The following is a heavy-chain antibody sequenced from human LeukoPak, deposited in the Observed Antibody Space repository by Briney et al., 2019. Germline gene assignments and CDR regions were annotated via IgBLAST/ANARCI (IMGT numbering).Heavy chain of an antibody. J-gene: IGHJ4*02. V-gene: IGHV3-30*01. CDR3: ARSPPSYSPMCLDY. D-gene: IGHD5-18*01. Sequence: PGGSLRLSCAASGFTFSSYAMHWVRQAPGKGLEWVAVISYDGSNKYYADSVKGRFTISRDNSKNTLYLQMNSLRAEDTAVYYCARSPPSYSPMCLDYWGQGTLVTVSS. CDR2: ISYDGSNK. CDR1: GFTFSSYA.